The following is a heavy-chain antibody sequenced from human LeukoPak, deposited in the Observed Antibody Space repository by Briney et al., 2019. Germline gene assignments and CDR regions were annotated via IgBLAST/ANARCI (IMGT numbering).Heavy chain of an antibody. J-gene: IGHJ4*02. V-gene: IGHV3-23*01. CDR1: GFTFSSYA. CDR2: ISGSGGST. D-gene: IGHD5-12*01. Sequence: PAGSLRLSCAASGFTFSSYAMSWVRQAPGKGLEWVSAISGSGGSTYYADSVKGRFTISRDNSKNTLYLQMNSLRAEDTAVYYCAKLGYSGSYFDYWGQGTLVTVSS. CDR3: AKLGYSGSYFDY.